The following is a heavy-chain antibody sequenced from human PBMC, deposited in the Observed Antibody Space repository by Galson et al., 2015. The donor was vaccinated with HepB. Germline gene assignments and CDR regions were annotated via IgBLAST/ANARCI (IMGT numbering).Heavy chain of an antibody. CDR1: GFAFSTYA. CDR2: ISGSGYSA. D-gene: IGHD5-24*01. J-gene: IGHJ4*02. CDR3: ATAAGYNYVSYFFAY. V-gene: IGHV3-23*01. Sequence: SLRLSCAASGFAFSTYAMNWVRQAPGKGLEWVSTISGSGYSAYYADSVKGRFTISRHNSKNTVYLQMNGLRVGDTAVYYCATAAGYNYVSYFFAYWGQGSLVTVSS.